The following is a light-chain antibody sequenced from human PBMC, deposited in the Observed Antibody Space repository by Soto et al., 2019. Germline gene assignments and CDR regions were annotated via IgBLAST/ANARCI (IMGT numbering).Light chain of an antibody. Sequence: DIQMTQSPSTLSASVGDRVTITCRASQSINSRLAWYQQKPGKAPNLLIYKASTLESGVPSRFSGSGSGTEFTLTISSLQPYDFATYYCQQYGSYSYTFGQGTKLEVK. CDR3: QQYGSYSYT. CDR1: QSINSR. CDR2: KAS. V-gene: IGKV1-5*03. J-gene: IGKJ2*01.